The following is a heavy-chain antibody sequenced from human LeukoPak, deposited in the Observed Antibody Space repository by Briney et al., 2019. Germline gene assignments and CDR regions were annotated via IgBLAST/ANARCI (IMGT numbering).Heavy chain of an antibody. CDR1: GGSISSSSYY. J-gene: IGHJ4*02. D-gene: IGHD5-18*01. CDR2: IYYSGST. Sequence: SETLSLTCTVSGGSISSSSYYWGWIRQPPGKGLEWIGSIYYSGSTYYNPSLESRVTISVDTSKNQFSLKLSSVTAADTAVYYCVSTAMKKYFDYWGQGTLVTVSS. CDR3: VSTAMKKYFDY. V-gene: IGHV4-39*07.